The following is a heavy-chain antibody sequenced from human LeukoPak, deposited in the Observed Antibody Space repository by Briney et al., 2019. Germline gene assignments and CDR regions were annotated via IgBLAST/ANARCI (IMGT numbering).Heavy chain of an antibody. V-gene: IGHV4-34*01. CDR3: ARNDYSNSYYYGMDV. CDR1: GVSFSGYY. CDR2: INHSGST. D-gene: IGHD4-11*01. J-gene: IGHJ6*04. Sequence: SETLSFTCAVYGVSFSGYYWSWIRQPPGKGLEWIGEINHSGSTNYKPFLNSRVTISVDTSSNKFSLQRSSGTAADAAVYYCARNDYSNSYYYGMDVSGEGTTVTVSS.